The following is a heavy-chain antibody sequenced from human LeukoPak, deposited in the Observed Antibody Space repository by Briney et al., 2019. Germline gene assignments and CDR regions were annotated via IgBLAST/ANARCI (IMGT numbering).Heavy chain of an antibody. Sequence: GGSLRLSCAASGFTFSSYGVHWVRQAPGKGLEWVAVISNDGRNKNYADSVRGRFTISRDNSKNGLHLQMNSLRPEDTAIYYCAREGFTSTWLYYYYYMDVWGKGTTVTVS. CDR2: ISNDGRNK. CDR3: AREGFTSTWLYYYYYMDV. CDR1: GFTFSSYG. V-gene: IGHV3-30*04. J-gene: IGHJ6*03. D-gene: IGHD6-13*01.